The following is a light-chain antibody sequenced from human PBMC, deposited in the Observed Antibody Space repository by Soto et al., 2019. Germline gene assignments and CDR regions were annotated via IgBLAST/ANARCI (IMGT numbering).Light chain of an antibody. CDR1: QNVNSN. CDR2: GAS. V-gene: IGKV3-15*01. J-gene: IGKJ1*01. Sequence: EIVMTQSPATLSVSPGERATLSCRASQNVNSNLAWYQQKPGQAPRLLIYGASTRDTGVPARFSGSGSGTDFTLTISRLEPEDFAVYYCQQYGSSPPWTFGQGTKVDIK. CDR3: QQYGSSPPWT.